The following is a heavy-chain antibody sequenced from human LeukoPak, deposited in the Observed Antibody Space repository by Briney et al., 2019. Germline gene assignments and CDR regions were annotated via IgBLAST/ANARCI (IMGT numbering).Heavy chain of an antibody. J-gene: IGHJ4*02. D-gene: IGHD5-24*01. CDR1: GFIFSSYS. V-gene: IGHV3-48*04. Sequence: GGSLRLSCAASGFIFSSYSMSWVRQAPGKGLEWVSYINGPSDTIYYADSAKGRFSISRDNAKYSVYLQMSGLRAEDTAVYYCTTYGRDGYRGYFWGQGALVTVSS. CDR3: TTYGRDGYRGYF. CDR2: INGPSDTI.